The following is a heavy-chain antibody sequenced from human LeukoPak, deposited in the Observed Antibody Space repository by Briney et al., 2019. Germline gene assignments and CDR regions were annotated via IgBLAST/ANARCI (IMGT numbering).Heavy chain of an antibody. D-gene: IGHD5-24*01. CDR2: INHSGST. CDR3: ARGRRWLPKGVFDY. CDR1: GGSFSGYY. V-gene: IGHV4-34*01. Sequence: SETLSLTCTVSGGSFSGYYWSWIRQPPGKGLEWIGEINHSGSTNYNPSLKSRVTISVDTSKNQFSLKLSSVTAADTAVYYCARGRRWLPKGVFDYWGQGTLVTVSS. J-gene: IGHJ4*02.